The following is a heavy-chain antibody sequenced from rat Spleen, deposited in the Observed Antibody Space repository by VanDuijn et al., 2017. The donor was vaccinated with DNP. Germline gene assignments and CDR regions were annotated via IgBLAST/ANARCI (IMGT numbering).Heavy chain of an antibody. V-gene: IGHV5-25*01. CDR2: ITSSGGST. Sequence: EVQLVESGGGLVQPGRSLKLSCAASGFTFSDYYMAWVRQAPTKGLEWVASITSSGGSTYYPDSVQGRFTISRDNAKNTLYLQMDSLRSEDTATYYCKLGGAYWGQGVMVTVSS. D-gene: IGHD5-1*01. CDR3: KLGGAY. CDR1: GFTFSDYY. J-gene: IGHJ2*01.